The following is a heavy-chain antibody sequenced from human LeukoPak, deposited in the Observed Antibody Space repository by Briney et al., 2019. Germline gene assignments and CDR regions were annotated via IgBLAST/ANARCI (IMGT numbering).Heavy chain of an antibody. CDR1: GGTFSSYA. V-gene: IGHV1-69*13. CDR2: IIPIFGTA. J-gene: IGHJ6*02. CDR3: ATYYDFWSGLRGYYYYGMDV. Sequence: ASVNVSCKASGGTFSSYAISWVRQAPGQGLEWMGGIIPIFGTANYAQKFQGRVTITADESTSTAYMELSSLRSEDTAVYYCATYYDFWSGLRGYYYYGMDVWGQGTTVTVSS. D-gene: IGHD3-3*01.